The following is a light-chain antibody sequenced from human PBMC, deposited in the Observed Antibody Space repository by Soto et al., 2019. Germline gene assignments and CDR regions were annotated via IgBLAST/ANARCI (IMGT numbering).Light chain of an antibody. CDR1: QSVSSH. CDR3: QKYNYWPRT. V-gene: IGKV3-15*01. Sequence: EIMMSKSPATLSLSPGERATLSCRASQSVSSHLAWYQQKPGQAPRLLIYGAWTRAPVTPARFSGSGSGTGITRTISSLQSEDFAVYYCQKYNYWPRTFGQGTKVDI. CDR2: GAW. J-gene: IGKJ1*01.